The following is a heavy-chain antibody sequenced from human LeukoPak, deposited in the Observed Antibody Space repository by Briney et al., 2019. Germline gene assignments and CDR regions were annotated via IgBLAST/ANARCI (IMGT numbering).Heavy chain of an antibody. J-gene: IGHJ4*02. CDR3: AKDLYKDYSNYPIGGY. Sequence: PGRSLRLSCAASGFTFSSYAMHWVRQAPGKGLEWVAVISYDGSNKYYADSVKGRFTISRDNSKNTLYLQMNSLRAEDTAVYYCAKDLYKDYSNYPIGGYWGQGTLVTVSS. V-gene: IGHV3-30-3*01. D-gene: IGHD4-11*01. CDR2: ISYDGSNK. CDR1: GFTFSSYA.